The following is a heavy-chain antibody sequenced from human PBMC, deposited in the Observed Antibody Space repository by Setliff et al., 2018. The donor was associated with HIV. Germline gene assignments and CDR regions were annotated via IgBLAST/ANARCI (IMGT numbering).Heavy chain of an antibody. Sequence: KPSETLSLTCAVYGESFNTYFWSWIRQPPGKGLEWIGQINHSGSTNYNPSLRSRVTISIGTSKNQFSLKLSSVTAADTAVYYCATGLIMAPDYWGQGSLVTVSS. CDR3: ATGLIMAPDY. V-gene: IGHV4-34*01. CDR2: INHSGST. CDR1: GESFNTYF. J-gene: IGHJ4*02. D-gene: IGHD2-8*01.